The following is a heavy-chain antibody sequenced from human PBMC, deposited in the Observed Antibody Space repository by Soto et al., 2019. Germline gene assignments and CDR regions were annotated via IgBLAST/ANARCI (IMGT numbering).Heavy chain of an antibody. D-gene: IGHD4-17*01. Sequence: QVQLQESGPGLVKPSETLSLTCTVSGGSISSYYWSWIRQPPGKGLEWIGYMYYSGSTNYNPSLKSRFTISVDTSKNQFSLKLSSVTAADTAVYYGARQYGDYVRGAFDIWGQGTMVTVSS. J-gene: IGHJ3*02. CDR2: MYYSGST. CDR1: GGSISSYY. CDR3: ARQYGDYVRGAFDI. V-gene: IGHV4-59*01.